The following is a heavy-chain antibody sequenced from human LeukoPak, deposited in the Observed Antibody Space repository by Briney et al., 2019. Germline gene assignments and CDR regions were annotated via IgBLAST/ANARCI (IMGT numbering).Heavy chain of an antibody. V-gene: IGHV4-34*01. CDR1: GGSISSYY. CDR3: ARGRTIFGVVIALDY. CDR2: INHSGST. Sequence: PSETLSLTCTVSGGSISSYYWSWIRQPPGKGLEWIGEINHSGSTNYNPSLKSRVTISVDTSKNQFSLKLSSVTAADTAVYYCARGRTIFGVVIALDYWGQGTLVTVSS. J-gene: IGHJ4*02. D-gene: IGHD3-3*01.